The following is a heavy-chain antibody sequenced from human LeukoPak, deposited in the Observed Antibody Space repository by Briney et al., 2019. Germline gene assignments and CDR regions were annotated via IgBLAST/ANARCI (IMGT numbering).Heavy chain of an antibody. J-gene: IGHJ4*02. V-gene: IGHV4-61*02. CDR1: GGSISSGSYY. CDR2: IYTSGST. D-gene: IGHD3-10*01. CDR3: ARADYYGSGIRNGAFDY. Sequence: PSQTLSLTCTVSGGSISSGSYYWRWIRQPAGKGLEWIGRIYTSGSTNYNPSLKSRVTISVDTSKNQFSLKLSSVTAADTAVYYCARADYYGSGIRNGAFDYWGQGTLVTVSS.